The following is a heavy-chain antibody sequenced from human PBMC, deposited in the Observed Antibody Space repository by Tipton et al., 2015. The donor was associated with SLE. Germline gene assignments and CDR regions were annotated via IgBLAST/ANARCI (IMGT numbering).Heavy chain of an antibody. CDR2: ISGSGGST. V-gene: IGHV3-23*01. CDR3: AKGGVGASGNPTFFQH. CDR1: GFTFSSYA. J-gene: IGHJ1*01. Sequence: GSLRLSCAASGFTFSSYAMSWVRQAPGKGLEWVSAISGSGGSTYYADSVKGRFTISRDNSKNTLYLQMNSLRAEDTAVYYCAKGGVGASGNPTFFQHWGQGTLVTVSS. D-gene: IGHD1-26*01.